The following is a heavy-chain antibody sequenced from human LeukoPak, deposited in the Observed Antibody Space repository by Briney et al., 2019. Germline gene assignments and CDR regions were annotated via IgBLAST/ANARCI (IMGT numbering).Heavy chain of an antibody. D-gene: IGHD5-12*01. Sequence: HPGGSLRLSCAASGFTFSRNWMHWVRQAPGKGLVWVSRISSDGYSTSYADSVKGRFTISRDNAKSTLYLQMDSLRGEDTAVYYCARGGGYSGYLDYWGQGTLVTVSS. V-gene: IGHV3-74*01. CDR2: ISSDGYST. CDR1: GFTFSRNW. J-gene: IGHJ4*02. CDR3: ARGGGYSGYLDY.